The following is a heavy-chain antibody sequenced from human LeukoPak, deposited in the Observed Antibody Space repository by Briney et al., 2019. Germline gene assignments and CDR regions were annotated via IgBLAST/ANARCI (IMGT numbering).Heavy chain of an antibody. J-gene: IGHJ6*04. CDR1: GRSISSYY. CDR2: IYYSGST. V-gene: IGHV4-59*01. Sequence: PSETLSLTCTVSGRSISSYYWSWVRQPPGKGLEWIGYIYYSGSTNYNPSLKSRVTISVDPSKNQFSLKLSSVTAADTAVYYCAREFYDILTGYYYGMDVWGKGTTVTVSS. CDR3: AREFYDILTGYYYGMDV. D-gene: IGHD3-9*01.